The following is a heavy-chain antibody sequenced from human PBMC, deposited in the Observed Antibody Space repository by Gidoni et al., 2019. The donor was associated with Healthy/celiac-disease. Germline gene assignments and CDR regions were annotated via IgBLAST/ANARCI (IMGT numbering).Heavy chain of an antibody. CDR3: AHSPNGALRYFDWFHY. Sequence: ITLKESGPTLVKPTQTLTLTCTFSGFSLSTSGVGVGWIRQPPGKALEWLALIYWDDDKRYSPSLKSRLTITKDTSKNQVVLTMTNMDPVDTATYYCAHSPNGALRYFDWFHYWGQGTLVTVSS. D-gene: IGHD3-9*01. V-gene: IGHV2-5*02. CDR1: GFSLSTSGVG. J-gene: IGHJ5*01. CDR2: IYWDDDK.